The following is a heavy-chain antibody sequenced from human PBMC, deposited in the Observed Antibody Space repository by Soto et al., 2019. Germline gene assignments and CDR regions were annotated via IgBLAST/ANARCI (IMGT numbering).Heavy chain of an antibody. CDR3: ARGGLRFLEWLS. D-gene: IGHD3-3*01. V-gene: IGHV4-34*01. CDR1: GGSFSGYY. Sequence: QVQLQQWGAGLLKPSETLSLTCAVYGGSFSGYYWSWIRQPPGKGLEWIGEIKHSGSINYNPSLKSRVTILVDTSRKQFSLKLTSVTAADTAVYYCARGGLRFLEWLSWCQGTLVTVSS. J-gene: IGHJ5*02. CDR2: IKHSGSI.